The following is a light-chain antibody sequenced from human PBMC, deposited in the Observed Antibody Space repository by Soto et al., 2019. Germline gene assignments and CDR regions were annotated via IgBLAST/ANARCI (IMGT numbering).Light chain of an antibody. J-gene: IGLJ2*01. CDR2: QDT. CDR1: GLGDKY. V-gene: IGLV3-1*01. CDR3: QTWDSNTVV. Sequence: SYELTQPPSVSVSPGQTASIACSGDGLGDKYASWYQQKPGQSPVLVIYQDTNRPSGIPERFSGSNSGNTATLTISGTQAMDEADYFCQTWDSNTVVFGGGTQLTVL.